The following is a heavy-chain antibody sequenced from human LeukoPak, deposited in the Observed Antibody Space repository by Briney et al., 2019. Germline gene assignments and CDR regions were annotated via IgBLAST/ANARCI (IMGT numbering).Heavy chain of an antibody. D-gene: IGHD2-2*01. V-gene: IGHV3-23*01. CDR2: ISGSGGST. CDR3: AKDFNRIVVVPAVGAFDI. J-gene: IGHJ3*02. Sequence: PGGSLRLSCAASGFNFNTYSMTWVRQAPGKGLEWVSAISGSGGSTYYADSVKGRFTISRDNSKNTLYLQMNSLRAEDTAVYYCAKDFNRIVVVPAVGAFDIWGQGTMVTVSS. CDR1: GFNFNTYS.